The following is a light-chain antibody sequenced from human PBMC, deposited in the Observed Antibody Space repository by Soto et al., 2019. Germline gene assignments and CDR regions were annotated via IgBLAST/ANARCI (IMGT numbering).Light chain of an antibody. CDR3: SSYTSSSSYV. J-gene: IGLJ1*01. V-gene: IGLV2-14*01. Sequence: QSVLTQPASVSGSPGQSITISCTGTSSDVGGYNYVSWYQQHPGKAPKPMIYDVSNRPSGVSNRFSGSKSGNTASLTISGLQAVDEADYYCSSYTSSSSYVFGTGTKVTVL. CDR2: DVS. CDR1: SSDVGGYNY.